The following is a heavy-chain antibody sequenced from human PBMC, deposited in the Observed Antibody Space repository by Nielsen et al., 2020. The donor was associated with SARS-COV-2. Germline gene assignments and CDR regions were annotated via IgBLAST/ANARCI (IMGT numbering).Heavy chain of an antibody. CDR2: VSHSGSI. Sequence: SETLSSTCAVSGGSVSSNDWSTSVRQSPGKGIELIGEVSHSGSINYNPSLKGRVTLSMDKSKRQFSLRLTSVSAADTAVYFCARGDLVVVPSPILGLGPFFYYFYLDVWGKGTTVIVSS. CDR1: GGSVSSNDW. J-gene: IGHJ6*03. D-gene: IGHD2-2*01. CDR3: ARGDLVVVPSPILGLGPFFYYFYLDV. V-gene: IGHV4-4*02.